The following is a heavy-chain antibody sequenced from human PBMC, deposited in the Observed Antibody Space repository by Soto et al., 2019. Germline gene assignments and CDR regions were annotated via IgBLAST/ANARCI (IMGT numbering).Heavy chain of an antibody. Sequence: GESLKISCKGSGYSFTSYWISWVRQMPGKGLEWMGRIDPSDSYTNYSPSFQGHVTISADKSISTAYLQWSSLKASDTAMYFCARQMDYYYDSSGYYFRSFDIWGQGTMVTVSS. D-gene: IGHD3-22*01. V-gene: IGHV5-10-1*01. CDR2: IDPSDSYT. CDR1: GYSFTSYW. CDR3: ARQMDYYYDSSGYYFRSFDI. J-gene: IGHJ3*02.